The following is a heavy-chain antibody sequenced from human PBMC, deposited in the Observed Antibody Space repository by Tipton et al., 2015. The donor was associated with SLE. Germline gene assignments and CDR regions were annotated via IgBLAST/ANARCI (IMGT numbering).Heavy chain of an antibody. D-gene: IGHD5-18*01. CDR2: ISGSGGST. J-gene: IGHJ4*02. V-gene: IGHV3-23*01. Sequence: SLRLSCAASGFTFSSYAMSWVRQAPGKGLEWVSAISGSGGSTYYADSVKGRFTISRDNSKNTLYLQMNSLRAEDTAVYYCARAGPLQLSTYYFDYWGQGTLVAVSS. CDR1: GFTFSSYA. CDR3: ARAGPLQLSTYYFDY.